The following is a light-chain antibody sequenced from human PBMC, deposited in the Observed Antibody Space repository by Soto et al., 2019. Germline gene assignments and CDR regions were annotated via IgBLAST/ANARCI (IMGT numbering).Light chain of an antibody. J-gene: IGKJ4*01. CDR1: QGISSY. Sequence: DIQMTQSPSSLSASVGDRVTITCRASQGISSYLAWYQQKPGKAPKXLIYAASILQSGVPSRFSGSGSGTELTITISSLQPEDCETYYCQQLNTYPLTFGGGTKVDIK. V-gene: IGKV1-9*01. CDR3: QQLNTYPLT. CDR2: AAS.